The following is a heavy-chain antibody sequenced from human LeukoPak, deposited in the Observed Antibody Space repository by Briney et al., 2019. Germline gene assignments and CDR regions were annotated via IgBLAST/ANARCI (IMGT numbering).Heavy chain of an antibody. D-gene: IGHD6-6*01. CDR2: IYYSGST. V-gene: IGHV4-31*02. J-gene: IGHJ6*03. Sequence: LRLSCAASGFTFSDYGMSWVRQAPGKGLEWIGYIYYSGSTYYNPSLKSRVTISVDTSKNQFSLRLSSVTAADTAVYYCARIPFPSSSSYYYYYYMDVWGKGTTVTVSS. CDR3: ARIPFPSSSSYYYYYYMDV. CDR1: GFTFSDYG.